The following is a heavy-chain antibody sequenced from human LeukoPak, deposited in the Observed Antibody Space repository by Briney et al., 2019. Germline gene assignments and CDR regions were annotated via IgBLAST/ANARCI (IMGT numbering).Heavy chain of an antibody. J-gene: IGHJ4*02. CDR3: AREPAAIVSVLDY. D-gene: IGHD2-2*01. Sequence: GSSVKVSCKASGDTFSSYAISWVRQAPGQGLEWMGWINPNSGGTNYAQKFQGRVTMTRDTSISTAYMELSRLRSDDTAVYYCAREPAAIVSVLDYWGQGTLVTVSS. V-gene: IGHV1-2*02. CDR1: GDTFSSYA. CDR2: INPNSGGT.